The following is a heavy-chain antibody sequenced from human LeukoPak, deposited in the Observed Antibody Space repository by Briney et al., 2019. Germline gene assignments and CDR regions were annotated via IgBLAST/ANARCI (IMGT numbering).Heavy chain of an antibody. D-gene: IGHD3-22*01. Sequence: SSETLSLTCAVYGGPFSGYYWSRIRQPPGKGLEWIGEINHSGSANYNPSLKSRVTISVDMSKNQFSLKLSSVTAADTAVYYCARARGDYYDSSGYYSAFDYWGQGTLVTVSS. J-gene: IGHJ4*02. CDR3: ARARGDYYDSSGYYSAFDY. CDR1: GGPFSGYY. CDR2: INHSGSA. V-gene: IGHV4-34*01.